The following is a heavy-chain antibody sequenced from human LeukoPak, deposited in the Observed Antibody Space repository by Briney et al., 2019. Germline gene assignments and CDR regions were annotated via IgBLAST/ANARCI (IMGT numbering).Heavy chain of an antibody. CDR1: GFTVSSNY. CDR3: ARDFGSGGYLAYYFDY. CDR2: IYSGGST. D-gene: IGHD3-10*01. J-gene: IGHJ4*02. Sequence: PGGSLRLSCAASGFTVSSNYMSWVRQAPGKGLEWVSVIYSGGSTYYADSVKGRFTISRDNSKNTLYLQMNSLRAEDTAVYYCARDFGSGGYLAYYFDYWGQGTLVTVSS. V-gene: IGHV3-53*05.